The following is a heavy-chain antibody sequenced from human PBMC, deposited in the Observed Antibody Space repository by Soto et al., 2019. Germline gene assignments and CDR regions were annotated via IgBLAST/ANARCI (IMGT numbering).Heavy chain of an antibody. D-gene: IGHD3-9*01. CDR2: INPNSGGT. Sequence: QVQLVQSGAEVKKPGASVRVSCKTSGYSFAGHYLHWVRQAPGQGLDWMGWINPNSGGTIYAQRFQGRVTMTRDTSISTAYMVLTSLRSVDTAVYYCARDSHYDILTGYSRNAFDMWGRGTVVTVSS. CDR1: GYSFAGHY. V-gene: IGHV1-2*02. J-gene: IGHJ3*02. CDR3: ARDSHYDILTGYSRNAFDM.